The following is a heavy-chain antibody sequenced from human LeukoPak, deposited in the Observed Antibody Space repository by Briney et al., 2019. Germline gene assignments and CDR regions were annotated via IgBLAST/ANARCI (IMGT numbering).Heavy chain of an antibody. V-gene: IGHV1-69*05. CDR3: ARGVIQLWSTNRYYYYYMDV. D-gene: IGHD5-18*01. CDR2: IIPIFGTA. J-gene: IGHJ6*03. CDR1: GGTFSGYA. Sequence: WASVKVSCKASGGTFSGYAISWVRQAPGQGLEWMGGIIPIFGTANYAQKFQGRVTITTDESTSTAYMELSSLRSEDTAVYYCARGVIQLWSTNRYYYYYMDVWGKGTTVTVSS.